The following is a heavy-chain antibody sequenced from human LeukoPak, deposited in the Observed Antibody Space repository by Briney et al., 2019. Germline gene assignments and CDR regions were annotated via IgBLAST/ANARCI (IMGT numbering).Heavy chain of an antibody. CDR1: GYTFISYG. D-gene: IGHD5-24*01. J-gene: IGHJ5*02. V-gene: IGHV1-2*02. CDR2: INPNGGGT. Sequence: ASVKVSCKASGYTFISYGITWVRQAPGQGLEWMGWINPNGGGTNYAQKFQGRVTMTRDTSISTAYMELSRLTSDDTAVYYCARWVGYTNWFDPWGQGTLVTVSS. CDR3: ARWVGYTNWFDP.